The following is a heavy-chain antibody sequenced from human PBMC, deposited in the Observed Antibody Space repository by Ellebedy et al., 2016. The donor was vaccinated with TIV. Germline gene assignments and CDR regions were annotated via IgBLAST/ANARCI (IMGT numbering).Heavy chain of an antibody. V-gene: IGHV3-7*01. J-gene: IGHJ3*02. CDR1: GFTFSNYW. CDR3: ASIAPDCGADCFSFRAFDI. Sequence: GESLKISCAASGFTFSNYWMSWVRQAPGKGLEWVANIKHAGSEKYYVDSVKGRFTTSRDNAKNSLYLQMNSQRAEDTAVYYCASIAPDCGADCFSFRAFDIWGQGTLVTVSS. D-gene: IGHD2-21*02. CDR2: IKHAGSEK.